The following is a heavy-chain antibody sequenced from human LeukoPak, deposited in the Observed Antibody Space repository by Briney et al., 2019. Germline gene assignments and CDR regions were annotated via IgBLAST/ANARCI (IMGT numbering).Heavy chain of an antibody. CDR1: GYTFTSYG. V-gene: IGHV1-18*01. J-gene: IGHJ5*02. CDR2: ISAYNGNT. D-gene: IGHD3-9*01. Sequence: ASVKVSCTASGYTFTSYGISWVRQAPGQGLEWMGWISAYNGNTNYAQKLQGRVTMTTDTSTSTAYMELRSLRSDDTAVYYCARVPQLRYFDWLQFRGNWFDPWGQGTLVTVSS. CDR3: ARVPQLRYFDWLQFRGNWFDP.